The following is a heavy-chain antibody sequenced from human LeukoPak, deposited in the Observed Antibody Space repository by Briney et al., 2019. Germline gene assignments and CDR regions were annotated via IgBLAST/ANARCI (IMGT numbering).Heavy chain of an antibody. V-gene: IGHV4-59*08. CDR2: IYYSGST. D-gene: IGHD3-10*01. CDR3: ARHQYRFGSGSYYEANWFDP. Sequence: PSETPSLTCTVSGGSISSYHWSWIRQPPGKGLEWIGYIYYSGSTNYNPSLKSRVTISVDTSKNQFSLKLSSVTAADTAVYYCARHQYRFGSGSYYEANWFDPWGQGTLVTVSS. CDR1: GGSISSYH. J-gene: IGHJ5*02.